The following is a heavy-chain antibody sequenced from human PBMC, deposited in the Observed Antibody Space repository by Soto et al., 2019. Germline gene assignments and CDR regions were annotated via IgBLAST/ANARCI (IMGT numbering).Heavy chain of an antibody. J-gene: IGHJ6*02. CDR1: GYTFTSYG. D-gene: IGHD4-17*01. CDR3: ASLPTVTTPEDRRSYYGMYV. V-gene: IGHV1-18*01. CDR2: ISAYNGNT. Sequence: ASVKVSCKASGYTFTSYGISWVRQAPGQGLEWMGWISAYNGNTNYAQKLQGRVTMTTDTSTSTAYMELRSLRSDDTAVYYCASLPTVTTPEDRRSYYGMYVWGQATTVTVSS.